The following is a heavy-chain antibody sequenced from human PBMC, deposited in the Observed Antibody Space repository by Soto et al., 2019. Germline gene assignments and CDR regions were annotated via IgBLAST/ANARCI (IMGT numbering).Heavy chain of an antibody. J-gene: IGHJ3*02. Sequence: GGSLRLSCAASGFTFSNYWFHWVRQAPGKGLVWVSRLNKDGSRTDYADSVKGRFTIFRDNARNTLYLQINSLRAEDTAVYYCARGRDTDYAFDIWGQGTMVTVSS. CDR2: LNKDGSRT. V-gene: IGHV3-74*01. D-gene: IGHD4-17*01. CDR1: GFTFSNYW. CDR3: ARGRDTDYAFDI.